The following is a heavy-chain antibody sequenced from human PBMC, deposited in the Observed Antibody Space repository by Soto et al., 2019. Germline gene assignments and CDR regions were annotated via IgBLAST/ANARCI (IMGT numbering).Heavy chain of an antibody. J-gene: IGHJ6*02. CDR3: ARGRSVGAGGNMLLRSPFYLDV. CDR1: GGSISSDH. CDR2: VYYSGNT. D-gene: IGHD3-16*01. V-gene: IGHV4-59*01. Sequence: QVELQESGPGLVAPSETLSLTCSVSGGSISSDHWTWIRQSPGKGLEWIGYVYYSGNTNYNPSLKSRVIISVDTSKTRFSLNLNSLTAADTAVYFCARGRSVGAGGNMLLRSPFYLDVCGQGTTVTVSS.